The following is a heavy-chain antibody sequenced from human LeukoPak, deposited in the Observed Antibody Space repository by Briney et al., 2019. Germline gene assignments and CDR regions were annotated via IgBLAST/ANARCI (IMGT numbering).Heavy chain of an antibody. CDR2: MSILSGIT. CDR1: GFPFSGYS. V-gene: IGHV3-21*01. Sequence: PGGSLRLSCAGSGFPFSGYSMNWVRQTPGKGLEWVSSMSILSGITYYAESVKGRFTVSRDNAKSLLHLQMNSLRVEDTAIYYCAREFEYSTSGAGYWGQGTLVTVSS. CDR3: AREFEYSTSGAGY. J-gene: IGHJ4*02. D-gene: IGHD6-6*01.